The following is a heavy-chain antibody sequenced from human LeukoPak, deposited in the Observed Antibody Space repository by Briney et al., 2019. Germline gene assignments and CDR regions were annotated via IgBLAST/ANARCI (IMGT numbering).Heavy chain of an antibody. CDR2: ISSSGSTI. J-gene: IGHJ6*04. Sequence: GGSLRLSCVASGFTFSSNGMHWVRRAPGKGLEWVSYISSSGSTIYYADSVKGRFTISRDNAKNSLYLQMNSLRAEDTAVYYCAELGITMVGGVWGKGTTVTISS. D-gene: IGHD3-10*02. V-gene: IGHV3-48*03. CDR1: GFTFSSNG. CDR3: AELGITMVGGV.